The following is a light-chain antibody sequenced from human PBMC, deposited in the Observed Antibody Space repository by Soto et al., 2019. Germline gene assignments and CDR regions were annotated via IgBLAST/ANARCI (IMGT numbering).Light chain of an antibody. CDR1: SSNIGNNY. CDR2: ENN. V-gene: IGLV1-51*02. CDR3: GTWDSSLSAGV. J-gene: IGLJ2*01. Sequence: QSVLTQPPSGSAAPGQKVTISCSGSSSNIGNNYVSWYQQLPGTAPKLLIYENNKRPSGIPDRFSGSKSGTSATLGITGLQTGDDADYYCGTWDSSLSAGVFGGGTKRTVL.